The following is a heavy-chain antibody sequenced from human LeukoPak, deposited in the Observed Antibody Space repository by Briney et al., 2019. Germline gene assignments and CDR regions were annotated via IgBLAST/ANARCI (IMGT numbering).Heavy chain of an antibody. J-gene: IGHJ3*02. Sequence: GGSLRLSCAASGFTFGSYAMHWVRQAPGKGLEWVAVISYDGSNKYYADSVKGRFTISRDNSKNTLYLQMNSLRAEDTAVYYCAREILDYYDSSGYYGAFDIWGQGTMVTVSS. CDR3: AREILDYYDSSGYYGAFDI. D-gene: IGHD3-22*01. V-gene: IGHV3-30*04. CDR1: GFTFGSYA. CDR2: ISYDGSNK.